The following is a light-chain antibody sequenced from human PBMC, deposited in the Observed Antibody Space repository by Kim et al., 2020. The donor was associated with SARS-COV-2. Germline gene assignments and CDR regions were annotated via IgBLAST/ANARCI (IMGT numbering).Light chain of an antibody. J-gene: IGKJ2*01. CDR3: QQDYNFT. CDR2: GAS. CDR1: QSVSSSY. V-gene: IGKV3D-7*01. Sequence: PGERVTLSCRASQSVSSSYLTWDQQNPGQAPRLLIYGASTRATSIPARFSGSGSGTDFTLTISSLQPEDFAVYYCQQDYNFTFGQGTKLEI.